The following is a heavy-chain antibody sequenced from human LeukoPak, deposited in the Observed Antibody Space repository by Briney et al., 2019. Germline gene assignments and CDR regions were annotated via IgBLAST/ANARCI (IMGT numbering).Heavy chain of an antibody. V-gene: IGHV1-69*13. CDR1: GGTFSSYA. D-gene: IGHD3-10*01. Sequence: ASVKVSCKASGGTFSSYAISWVRQAPGQGLEWMGGIIPIFGTANYAQKFQGRVTITADESTSTAYMELSSLRSEDTAVYYCARVRSYGSGSYYSYYFDYWGQGTPVTVSS. CDR3: ARVRSYGSGSYYSYYFDY. J-gene: IGHJ4*02. CDR2: IIPIFGTA.